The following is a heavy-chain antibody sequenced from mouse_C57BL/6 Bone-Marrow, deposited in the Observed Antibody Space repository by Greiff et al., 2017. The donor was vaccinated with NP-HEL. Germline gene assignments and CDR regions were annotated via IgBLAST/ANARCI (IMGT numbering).Heavy chain of an antibody. V-gene: IGHV1-75*01. J-gene: IGHJ3*01. CDR3: AREGLYYYGSSPFAY. Sequence: QVQLKESGPELVKPGASVKISCKASGYTFTDYYINWVKQRPGQGLEWIGWIFPGSGSTYYNEKFKGQATLTVDKSSSTAYMLLSSLTSEDSAVYFCAREGLYYYGSSPFAYWGQGTLVTVSA. CDR1: GYTFTDYY. D-gene: IGHD1-1*01. CDR2: IFPGSGST.